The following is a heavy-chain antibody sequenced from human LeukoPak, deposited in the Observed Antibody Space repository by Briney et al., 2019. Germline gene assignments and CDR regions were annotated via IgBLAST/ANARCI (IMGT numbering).Heavy chain of an antibody. D-gene: IGHD1-26*01. CDR2: INPSGGST. J-gene: IGHJ6*02. CDR3: VSGGVGENYYYYGMDV. Sequence: ASVTVSCKASGYTFTIYYMHWVRQAPGQGLEWMGIINPSGGSTSYAQKFQGRVTMTRDTSTSTVYMELSSLRSEDTAVYYCVSGGVGENYYYYGMDVWGQGTTVTVSS. V-gene: IGHV1-46*01. CDR1: GYTFTIYY.